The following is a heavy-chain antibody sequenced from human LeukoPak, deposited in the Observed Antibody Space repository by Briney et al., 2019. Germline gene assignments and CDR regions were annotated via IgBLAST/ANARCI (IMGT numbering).Heavy chain of an antibody. D-gene: IGHD2-2*01. CDR3: ARQGCSTTDCFIKRAFDI. CDR2: IRYDGSNK. CDR1: GFTFSSYG. V-gene: IGHV3-30*02. J-gene: IGHJ3*02. Sequence: AGGSLRLSCAASGFTFSSYGMHWVRQAPGKGLEWVAFIRYDGSNKYYADSVKGRFTISRDNSKNTLYLQMNSLRAEDTAVYYCARQGCSTTDCFIKRAFDIWGLGTAVTVSS.